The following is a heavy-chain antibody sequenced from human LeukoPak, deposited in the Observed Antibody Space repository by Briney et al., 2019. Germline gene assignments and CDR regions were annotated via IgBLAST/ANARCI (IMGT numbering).Heavy chain of an antibody. CDR2: IWYDGSNK. CDR1: GFTFSSHA. V-gene: IGHV3-33*08. Sequence: GGSLRLSCIASGFTFSSHAMSWVRQAPGKGLEWVAVIWYDGSNKYYADSVKGRFTISRDNSKNTLCLQMNSLRAEDTAVYYCARVQTYYYGSGSYYNYFDYWGQGTLVTVSS. J-gene: IGHJ4*02. D-gene: IGHD3-10*01. CDR3: ARVQTYYYGSGSYYNYFDY.